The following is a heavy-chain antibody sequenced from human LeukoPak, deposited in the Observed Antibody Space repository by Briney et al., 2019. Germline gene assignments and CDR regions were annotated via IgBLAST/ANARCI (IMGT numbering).Heavy chain of an antibody. CDR3: ARDMGWNGLVDS. CDR1: GGSISGDY. V-gene: IGHV4-59*12. CDR2: IYYSGST. Sequence: SETLSLTCTVSGGSISGDYWSWIRQPPGKGLEWIAFIYYSGSTNYNPSLKSRVTVSGDTSKNQFSLKLSSVTAADTAVYYCARDMGWNGLVDSWGQGTLVTVSS. J-gene: IGHJ4*02. D-gene: IGHD1-1*01.